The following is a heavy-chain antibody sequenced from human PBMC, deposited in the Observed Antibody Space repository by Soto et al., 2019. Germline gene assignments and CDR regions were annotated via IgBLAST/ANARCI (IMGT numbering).Heavy chain of an antibody. J-gene: IGHJ4*02. V-gene: IGHV3-30-3*01. CDR2: ISYDGSNK. Sequence: QVQLVESGGCVVQPGRSLRLSCAASGFTFSSYAMHWVRQAPGKGLEWVAVISYDGSNKYYADYVKGRFTISRDNSKNTLYLQMNSLRAEDTAVYYCARGGEYYYDSSGYYFDYWGQGTLVTVSS. CDR1: GFTFSSYA. CDR3: ARGGEYYYDSSGYYFDY. D-gene: IGHD3-22*01.